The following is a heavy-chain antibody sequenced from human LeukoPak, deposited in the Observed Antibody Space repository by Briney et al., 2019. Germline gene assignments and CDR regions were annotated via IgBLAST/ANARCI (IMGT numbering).Heavy chain of an antibody. J-gene: IGHJ4*02. CDR1: GYTFTGYY. CDR2: INCNTGGT. Sequence: ASVKVSCKASGYTFTGYYVHWVRQAPGQGLEWMGWINCNTGGTHYAQRFQGRVTVTTDTSVTTAYMELSRLISDDTAVYYCARVEYTTSHFDSWGQGTLVTVSS. CDR3: ARVEYTTSHFDS. D-gene: IGHD6-6*01. V-gene: IGHV1-2*02.